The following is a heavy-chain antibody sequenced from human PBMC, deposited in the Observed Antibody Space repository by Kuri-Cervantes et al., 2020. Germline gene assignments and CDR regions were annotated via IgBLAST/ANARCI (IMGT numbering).Heavy chain of an antibody. J-gene: IGHJ6*02. D-gene: IGHD3-10*01. CDR2: INPSGGST. V-gene: IGHV1-46*01. Sequence: ASVKVSCKASGYTFTSYDINWVRQAPGQGLEWMGIINPSGGSTSYAQKFQGRVTMTRDTSTSTVYMELSSLRSEDTAVYYCARDSVGSGIKGGYYYYYYGMDVWGQGTTVTVSS. CDR1: GYTFTSYD. CDR3: ARDSVGSGIKGGYYYYYYGMDV.